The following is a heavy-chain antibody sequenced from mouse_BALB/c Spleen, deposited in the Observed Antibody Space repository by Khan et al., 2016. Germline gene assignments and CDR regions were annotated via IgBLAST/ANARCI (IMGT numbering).Heavy chain of an antibody. CDR1: GFKIKDTY. V-gene: IGHV14-3*02. CDR3: ARFSIITVSSMDY. J-gene: IGHJ4*01. CDR2: IDPANGIT. D-gene: IGHD1-1*01. Sequence: VQLKQSGAELVKPGASVKLSCRASGFKIKDTYIHWVRQRPAQGLEWFGRIDPANGITDYDQKFQAKATITADTSSSTAYLLVSSLTSEDTAVYYSARFSIITVSSMDYWGQGTSFTVSS.